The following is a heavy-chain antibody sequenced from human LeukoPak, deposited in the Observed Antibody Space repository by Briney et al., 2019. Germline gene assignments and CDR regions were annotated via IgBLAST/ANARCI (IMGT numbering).Heavy chain of an antibody. D-gene: IGHD6-19*01. CDR2: IPSSGGST. Sequence: GGSLRLSCAASGFTFSSNVMIWVRQAPGKGLEWVSSIPSSGGSTYYADSVKGRFTISRDNSKNSLYLQMNSLRAEDTAVYYCAKESSGGWYFDYWGQGTLVTVSS. J-gene: IGHJ4*02. CDR1: GFTFSSNV. CDR3: AKESSGGWYFDY. V-gene: IGHV3-23*01.